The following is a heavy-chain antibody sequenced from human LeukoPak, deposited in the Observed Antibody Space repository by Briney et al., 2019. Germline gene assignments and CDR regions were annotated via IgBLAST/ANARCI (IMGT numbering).Heavy chain of an antibody. J-gene: IGHJ4*02. CDR1: GFTFSSYG. CDR3: AKSNYDFWSAYYFDY. V-gene: IGHV3-23*01. D-gene: IGHD3-3*01. CDR2: ISGSGGST. Sequence: GGSLRLSCAASGFTFSSYGMSWVRQAPGKGLEWVSDISGSGGSTYYADSVKGRFTISRDNSKNTLYLQMNSLRAEDTAVYYCAKSNYDFWSAYYFDYWGQGALVTVSS.